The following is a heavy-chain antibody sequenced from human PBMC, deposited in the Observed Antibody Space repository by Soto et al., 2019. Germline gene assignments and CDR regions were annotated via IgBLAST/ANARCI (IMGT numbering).Heavy chain of an antibody. CDR3: ATRRDGYNYYFDY. Sequence: QVQLQESGPGLVKPSETLSLTCTVSGGSISSYYWSWIRQPPGRGLEWIGYIYYSGSTDHNPSLKSQVTISVATSKNQFSLRLSSATAADTAVYYCATRRDGYNYYFDYWGQGILVTVSS. J-gene: IGHJ4*02. CDR2: IYYSGST. D-gene: IGHD5-12*01. V-gene: IGHV4-59*08. CDR1: GGSISSYY.